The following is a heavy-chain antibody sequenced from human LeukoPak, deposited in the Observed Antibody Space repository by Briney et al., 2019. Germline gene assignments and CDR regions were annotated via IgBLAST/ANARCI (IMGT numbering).Heavy chain of an antibody. CDR2: INDRGRA. V-gene: IGHV4-34*01. Sequence: SETLSLTCAVYGGSFSNYYWNWIRQTPGKGLEWLGEINDRGRANYNPSLMSRVTVSVDTSKNQFSLRLTSVTATDTAIYYCARRWNYGRNYYIDFWGKGGTLSVSS. J-gene: IGHJ6*03. CDR1: GGSFSNYY. D-gene: IGHD1-7*01. CDR3: ARRWNYGRNYYIDF.